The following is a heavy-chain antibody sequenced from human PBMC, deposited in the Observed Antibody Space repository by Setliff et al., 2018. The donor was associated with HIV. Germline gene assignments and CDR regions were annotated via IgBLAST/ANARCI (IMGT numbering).Heavy chain of an antibody. CDR3: ASAPPDIVATSDYWYFDV. V-gene: IGHV1-69*13. CDR1: RGTFNRYT. Sequence: SVKVSCKASRGTFNRYTISWVRQAPGQGLEWMGGIIPMYGTTKYAKKFQGRVTLTADESTSTAYMELRGLESEDTALYYCASAPPDIVATSDYWYFDVWG. D-gene: IGHD5-12*01. J-gene: IGHJ2*01. CDR2: IIPMYGTT.